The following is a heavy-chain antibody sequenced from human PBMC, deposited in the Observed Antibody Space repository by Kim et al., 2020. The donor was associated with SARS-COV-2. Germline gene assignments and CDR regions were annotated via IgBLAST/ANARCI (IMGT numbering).Heavy chain of an antibody. Sequence: GGSLRLSCSASRFAFSTYTMHWVRQAPGRGPEYVSGISPNGDSTYYADSAKGRFTISRDSSKSTLYLQMNSLRPEDTAVYYSTIQIAGVVYWGQGTLVTV. CDR1: RFAFSTYT. CDR3: TIQIAGVVY. CDR2: ISPNGDST. J-gene: IGHJ4*02. V-gene: IGHV3-64D*06. D-gene: IGHD3-3*01.